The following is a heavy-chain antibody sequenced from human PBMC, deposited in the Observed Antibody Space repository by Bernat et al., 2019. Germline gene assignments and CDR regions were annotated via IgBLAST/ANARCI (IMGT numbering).Heavy chain of an antibody. D-gene: IGHD3-16*02. CDR2: ISGSGGST. CDR1: GFTFSSYA. CDR3: AKGRRGLHLGELSSPKYYFDY. V-gene: IGHV3-23*01. J-gene: IGHJ4*02. Sequence: EVQLLESGGGLVQPGGSLRLSCAASGFTFSSYAMSWVRQAPGKGLEWVSAISGSGGSTYYADSVKGRFTISRDNSKNTLYLQMNSLRAEDTAVYYCAKGRRGLHLGELSSPKYYFDYWGQGTLVTVSS.